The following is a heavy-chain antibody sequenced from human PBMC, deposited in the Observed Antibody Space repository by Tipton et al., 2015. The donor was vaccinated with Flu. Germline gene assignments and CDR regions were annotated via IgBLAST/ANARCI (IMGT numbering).Heavy chain of an antibody. CDR1: GDSISTGSHY. D-gene: IGHD1-1*01. V-gene: IGHV4-39*07. J-gene: IGHJ4*02. CDR2: IRYGGSS. CDR3: ARVWSSFVATASLDY. Sequence: TLSLTCNVSGDSISTGSHYWNWIRQPAGKGLEWIGSIRYGGSSYYTPSLKSRVTISLDMSKDQFSLKLASVTAADTAVYYCARVWSSFVATASLDYWGRGTPVTVSS.